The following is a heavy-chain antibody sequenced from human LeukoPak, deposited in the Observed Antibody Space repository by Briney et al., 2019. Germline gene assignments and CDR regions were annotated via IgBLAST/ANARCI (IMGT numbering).Heavy chain of an antibody. Sequence: PSETLSLTCTVSGGSISSYYWSWIRQPPGKELEWIGYIYYSGSTKYNPSLESRATISVDTSKNQFSLRLSSVTAADTAVYYCARLSTGPYGLGAFDIWGQGTMVTVSS. CDR3: ARLSTGPYGLGAFDI. V-gene: IGHV4-59*01. D-gene: IGHD1-1*01. CDR1: GGSISSYY. J-gene: IGHJ3*02. CDR2: IYYSGST.